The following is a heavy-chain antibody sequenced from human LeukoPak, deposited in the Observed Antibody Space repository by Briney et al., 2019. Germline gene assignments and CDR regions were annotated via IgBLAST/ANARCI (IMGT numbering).Heavy chain of an antibody. CDR2: IYYSGST. CDR1: GGSISSYY. J-gene: IGHJ5*02. D-gene: IGHD2-2*01. Sequence: SETLSLTCTVSGGSISSYYWSWIRQPPGKGLEGIGYIYYSGSTNYNPSLKSRVTISVDTSKNQFSLKLSSVTAADTAVYYCARRAYCSSTSCYKRGNWFDPWGQGTLVTVSS. CDR3: ARRAYCSSTSCYKRGNWFDP. V-gene: IGHV4-59*01.